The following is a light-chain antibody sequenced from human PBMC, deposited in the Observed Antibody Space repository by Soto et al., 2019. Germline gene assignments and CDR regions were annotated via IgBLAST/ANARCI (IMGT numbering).Light chain of an antibody. CDR2: GAS. J-gene: IGKJ1*01. V-gene: IGKV3-15*01. CDR1: QSVSVN. Sequence: EIVLTQSPGTLSLSPGERATLSCRASQSVSVNLAWYQQKPGQAPRLLIYGASTRAADVPARFSGSGSGTEFTLTINSLQSEDFAVYYCQQYNNWPRTFGQGTKVDIK. CDR3: QQYNNWPRT.